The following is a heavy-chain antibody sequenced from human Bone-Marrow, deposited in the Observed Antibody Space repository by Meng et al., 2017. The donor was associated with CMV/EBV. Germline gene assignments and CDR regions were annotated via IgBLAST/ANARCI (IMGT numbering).Heavy chain of an antibody. CDR3: ALMAYSSSSGGFDV. Sequence: GESLKISCAASGFTFSSYDMNWVRQAPGKRLEWVSSISATSSYTYYGDSAKGRFTVSRDNAKNSLYLQMDSLRVEDTAVYYCALMAYSSSSGGFDVWGQGTTVTVSS. D-gene: IGHD6-6*01. CDR2: ISATSSYT. J-gene: IGHJ3*01. CDR1: GFTFSSYD. V-gene: IGHV3-21*01.